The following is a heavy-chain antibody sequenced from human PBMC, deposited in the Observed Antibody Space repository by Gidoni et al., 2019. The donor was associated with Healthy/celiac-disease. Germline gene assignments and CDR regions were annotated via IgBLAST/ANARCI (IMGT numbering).Heavy chain of an antibody. Sequence: QVQLQEAGPGLVKPSATLSLTCTVSGGSIRSYYWSWIRQPPGKGLEWIGYIYYSGSTNYNPSLKSRVTISVDTSKNQFSLKLSSVTAADTAVYYCARGGGKGWLLPYAFDIWGQGTMVTVSS. CDR1: GGSIRSYY. D-gene: IGHD3-22*01. CDR3: ARGGGKGWLLPYAFDI. V-gene: IGHV4-59*01. CDR2: IYYSGST. J-gene: IGHJ3*02.